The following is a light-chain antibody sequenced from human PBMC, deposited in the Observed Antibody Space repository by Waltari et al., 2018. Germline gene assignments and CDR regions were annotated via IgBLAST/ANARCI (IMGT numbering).Light chain of an antibody. CDR3: MILHNNAVV. V-gene: IGLV5-45*02. Sequence: QAVLTRPTSLSASPGASASLTCTLRSDIDVGTYQIYWYQQSPGSTPQVLVKYKPDSDQRQGSCGTRRFSVSKNTSANAQIILSSGRQAEDEADYYCMILHNNAVVFGGGTKLPFL. CDR2: YKPDSDQ. J-gene: IGLJ3*02. CDR1: SDIDVGTYQ.